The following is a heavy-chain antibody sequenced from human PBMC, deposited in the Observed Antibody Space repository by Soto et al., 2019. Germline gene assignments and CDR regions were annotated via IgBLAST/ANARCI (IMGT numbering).Heavy chain of an antibody. CDR2: ISYDGSNK. V-gene: IGHV3-30-3*01. CDR3: ARPDYGSGSYPDY. J-gene: IGHJ4*02. D-gene: IGHD3-10*01. CDR1: GFTFSSYA. Sequence: QVQLVESGGGVVQPGRSLRLSCTASGFTFSSYAMHWVRQAPGKGLEWVAVISYDGSNKYYADSVKGRFTISRDNSKKTLFLQMNCLRAEDTAVYYWARPDYGSGSYPDYWGQGTLVTVSS.